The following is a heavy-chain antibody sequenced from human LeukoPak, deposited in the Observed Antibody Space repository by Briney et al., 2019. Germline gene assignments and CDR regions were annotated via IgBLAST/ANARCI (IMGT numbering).Heavy chain of an antibody. CDR1: GSTFSSYG. V-gene: IGHV1-18*01. CDR2: INAYNGNT. Sequence: ASVKVSCKASGSTFSSYGFSWVRQAPGQGLEWMGWINAYNGNTNYAQNLQGRVTMTTDTSTSTAYMELRSLRSDDTAVYYCARRQGTTLNFDYWGQGTLVTVSS. J-gene: IGHJ4*02. CDR3: ARRQGTTLNFDY. D-gene: IGHD1-1*01.